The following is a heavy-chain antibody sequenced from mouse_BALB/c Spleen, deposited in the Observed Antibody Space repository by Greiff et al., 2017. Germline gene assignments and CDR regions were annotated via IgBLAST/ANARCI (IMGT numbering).Heavy chain of an antibody. J-gene: IGHJ4*01. D-gene: IGHD2-1*01. V-gene: IGHV5-9-4*01. CDR1: GFTFSSYA. Sequence: EVKLVESGGGLVKPGGSLKLSCAASGFTFSSYAMSWVRQSPEKRLEWVAEISSGGSYTYYPDTVTGRFTISRDNAKNTLYLEMSSLRSEDTAMYYCAKNGNYVFSMDYWGQGTSVTVSS. CDR3: AKNGNYVFSMDY. CDR2: ISSGGSYT.